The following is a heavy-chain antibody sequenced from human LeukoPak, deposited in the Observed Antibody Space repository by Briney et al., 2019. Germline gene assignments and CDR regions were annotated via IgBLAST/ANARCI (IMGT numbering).Heavy chain of an antibody. Sequence: ASVKVSCKASGYTFTSYGISWVRQAPGQGLEWMGWISAYNGNTNYAQKLQGRVTMTTDTSTSTAYMELSSLRSEDTAVYYCAREDSLAAAGTPNWFDPWGQGTLVTVSS. CDR1: GYTFTSYG. J-gene: IGHJ5*02. V-gene: IGHV1-18*01. D-gene: IGHD6-13*01. CDR3: AREDSLAAAGTPNWFDP. CDR2: ISAYNGNT.